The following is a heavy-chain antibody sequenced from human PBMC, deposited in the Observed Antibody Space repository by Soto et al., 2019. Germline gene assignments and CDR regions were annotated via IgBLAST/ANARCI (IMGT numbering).Heavy chain of an antibody. D-gene: IGHD3-10*01. Sequence: GESLKISCKGSGYSFTSYWIGWVRQMPGKGLEWMGIIYPGDSDTRYSPSFQGQVTISADKSISTAYLQWSSLKASDTAMYYCAGGGVRGVITRSRDYYGMDVWGQGTTVTVSS. V-gene: IGHV5-51*01. CDR1: GYSFTSYW. J-gene: IGHJ6*02. CDR3: AGGGVRGVITRSRDYYGMDV. CDR2: IYPGDSDT.